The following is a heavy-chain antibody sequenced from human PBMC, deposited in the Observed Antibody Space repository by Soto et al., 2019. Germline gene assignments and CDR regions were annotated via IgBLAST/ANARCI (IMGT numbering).Heavy chain of an antibody. CDR3: ATHTPDFWSGLEEDYSYGMDV. V-gene: IGHV1-24*01. J-gene: IGHJ6*02. CDR2: FDPEDGET. Sequence: ASVKVSCKVSGDTLTELSMHWVRQAPGKGREWMGGFDPEDGETSYAQKFQGRGTMTEDTSTDTPYMELSSLRSEDTAVYYSATHTPDFWSGLEEDYSYGMDVGGQGTTVNVSS. CDR1: GDTLTELS. D-gene: IGHD3-3*01.